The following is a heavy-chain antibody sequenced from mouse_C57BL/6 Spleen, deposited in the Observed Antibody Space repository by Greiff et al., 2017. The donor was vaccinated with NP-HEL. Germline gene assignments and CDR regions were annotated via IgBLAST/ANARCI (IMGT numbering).Heavy chain of an antibody. CDR3: ARGGTVTSMDY. CDR2: ISYDGSN. J-gene: IGHJ4*01. D-gene: IGHD2-10*02. Sequence: EVQLVESGPGLVKPSQSLSLTCSVTGYSITSGYYWNWIRQFPGNKLEWMGYISYDGSNNYNPSLKNRISITRDTSKNQFFLKLNSVTTEYTATYYCARGGTVTSMDYWGQGTSVTVSS. CDR1: GYSITSGYY. V-gene: IGHV3-6*01.